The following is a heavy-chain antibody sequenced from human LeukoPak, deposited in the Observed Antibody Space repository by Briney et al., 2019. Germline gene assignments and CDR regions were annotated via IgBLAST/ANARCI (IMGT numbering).Heavy chain of an antibody. D-gene: IGHD3-22*01. CDR1: GFTVSTNY. V-gene: IGHV3-23*01. Sequence: GGSLRLSCAASGFTVSTNYMSWVRQAPGKGLEWVSVISGSGGSTYYADSVKGGFTISRDNSKNTLYLQMNSLRAEDTAVYYCAKNPRGYYYDSSGYIHWGQGTLVTVSS. CDR2: ISGSGGST. CDR3: AKNPRGYYYDSSGYIH. J-gene: IGHJ4*02.